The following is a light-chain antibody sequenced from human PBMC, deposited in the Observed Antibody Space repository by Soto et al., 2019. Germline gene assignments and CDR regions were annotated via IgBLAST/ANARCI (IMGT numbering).Light chain of an antibody. CDR3: QQYNNWPRT. CDR2: GAS. V-gene: IGKV3-15*01. Sequence: EIVVTQSPATGSVSPGASATLSCRASQSVSTNLAWYQQKPGQVPRVLIYGASTRATEIPARFSGSGSGTEFTLTIDSLQSEDFAVYYCQQYNNWPRTFGQGTKVDIK. CDR1: QSVSTN. J-gene: IGKJ1*01.